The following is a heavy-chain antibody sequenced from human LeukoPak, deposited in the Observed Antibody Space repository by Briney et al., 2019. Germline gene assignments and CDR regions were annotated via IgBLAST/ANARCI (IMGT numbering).Heavy chain of an antibody. Sequence: PSVTLSLTCTVSGGSVSSGSYVWGWSRQPPGKVLGRIGYIYYSGSTNYNPSLKSRVTISVDTSKNQFSLKLSSVTAADTAVYYCARDRDFWSGYYTYYGMDVWGQGTTVTVSS. D-gene: IGHD3-3*01. J-gene: IGHJ6*02. CDR1: GGSVSSGSYV. CDR3: ARDRDFWSGYYTYYGMDV. V-gene: IGHV4-61*01. CDR2: IYYSGST.